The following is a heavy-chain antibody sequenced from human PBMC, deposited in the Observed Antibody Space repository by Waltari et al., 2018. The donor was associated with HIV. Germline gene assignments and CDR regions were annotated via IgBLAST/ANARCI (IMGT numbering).Heavy chain of an antibody. Sequence: EEQLVESGGGLGQPGGALRLSCAASGFAFGSFWMHWVRQVPGRGLLWVSRINSDGSDTSTADSVKGRFTIFRDNARNTLYLQMHSLRAEDTALYYCVRGAPFDYWGQGALVAVSS. CDR1: GFAFGSFW. J-gene: IGHJ4*02. V-gene: IGHV3-74*01. CDR2: INSDGSDT. CDR3: VRGAPFDY.